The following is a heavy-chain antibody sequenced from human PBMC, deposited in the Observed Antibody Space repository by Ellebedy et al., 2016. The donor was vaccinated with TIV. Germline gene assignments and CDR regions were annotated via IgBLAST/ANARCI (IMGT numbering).Heavy chain of an antibody. CDR1: GGTFSSYA. CDR2: IIPIFGTA. CDR3: ARGILTGYQSRGMDV. J-gene: IGHJ6*02. D-gene: IGHD3-9*01. Sequence: SVKVSXXASGGTFSSYAISWVRQAPGQGLEWMGGIIPIFGTANYAQKFQGRVTITADESTSTAYMELSSLRSEDTAVYYCARGILTGYQSRGMDVWGQGTTVTVSS. V-gene: IGHV1-69*13.